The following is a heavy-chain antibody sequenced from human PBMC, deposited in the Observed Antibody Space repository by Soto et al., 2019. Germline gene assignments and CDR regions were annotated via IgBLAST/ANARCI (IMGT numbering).Heavy chain of an antibody. CDR3: ARGRYCSGGSCYFDY. Sequence: QVQLVQSGAEVKKPGASVKVSCKASGYTFTSYDINWVRQATGQGLEWMGWMNPNSGNTGYAQKFQGRVTMXXNXSXXQAYMELSSLRSEATAVYYCARGRYCSGGSCYFDYWGQRTLVTVSS. V-gene: IGHV1-8*01. CDR1: GYTFTSYD. CDR2: MNPNSGNT. J-gene: IGHJ4*02. D-gene: IGHD2-15*01.